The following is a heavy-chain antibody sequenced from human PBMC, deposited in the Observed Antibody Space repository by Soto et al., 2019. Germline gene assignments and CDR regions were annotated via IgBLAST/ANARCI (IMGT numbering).Heavy chain of an antibody. D-gene: IGHD6-19*01. J-gene: IGHJ4*02. Sequence: PSETLSLTCAVYGGSFSGYYWSWIRQPPGKGLEWIGEINHSGSTNYNPSLKSRVTISVDTSKNQFSLKLSSVTAADTAVYYCARSPGGWLYYFDYWGQGTLVTVSS. CDR2: INHSGST. CDR1: GGSFSGYY. CDR3: ARSPGGWLYYFDY. V-gene: IGHV4-34*01.